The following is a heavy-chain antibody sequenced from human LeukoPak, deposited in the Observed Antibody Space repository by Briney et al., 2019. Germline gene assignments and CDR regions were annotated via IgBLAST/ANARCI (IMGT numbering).Heavy chain of an antibody. CDR3: ATDGITFGGVIVIP. D-gene: IGHD3-16*02. CDR2: INPSGGTT. J-gene: IGHJ5*02. CDR1: GYSFTSYTSYY. Sequence: ASVKVSCRASGYSFTSYTSYYIHWVRQAPGQGLEWMGIINPSGGTTTYAQKFQGRVTMTRDTSTNTVYMELSSLRSEDTAVYYCATDGITFGGVIVIPWGQGTLVTVSS. V-gene: IGHV1-46*01.